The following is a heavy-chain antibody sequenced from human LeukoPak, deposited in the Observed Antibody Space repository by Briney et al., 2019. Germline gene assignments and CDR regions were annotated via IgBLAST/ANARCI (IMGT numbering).Heavy chain of an antibody. CDR3: ARWFESSGWSLAY. CDR2: INQDGSER. Sequence: GGSLSLSCAASGFTFNRCCINWVRQAPGKGLEWVANINQDGSERNYVDSVKGRFTISRDNAKNSQYLQMNSLRAEDTAVYYCARWFESSGWSLAYWGQGTLVTASS. V-gene: IGHV3-7*04. CDR1: GFTFNRCC. D-gene: IGHD6-19*01. J-gene: IGHJ4*02.